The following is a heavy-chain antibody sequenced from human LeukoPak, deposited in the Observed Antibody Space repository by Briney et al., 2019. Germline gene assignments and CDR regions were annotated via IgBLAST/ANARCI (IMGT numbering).Heavy chain of an antibody. CDR2: IVVGSGNT. CDR1: GFTFTSST. CDR3: ATLPIVAGTTDFDY. J-gene: IGHJ4*02. D-gene: IGHD5-12*01. V-gene: IGHV1-58*01. Sequence: GASVKVSCKASGFTFTSSTVQWVRQARGQRLEWIGWIVVGSGNTKYAQKFQERVTMTRDTSISTAYMELSRLKSDDTAVYYCATLPIVAGTTDFDYWGQGTLVTVSS.